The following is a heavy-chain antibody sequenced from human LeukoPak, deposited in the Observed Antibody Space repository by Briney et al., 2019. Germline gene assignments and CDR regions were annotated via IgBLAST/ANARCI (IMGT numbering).Heavy chain of an antibody. CDR3: AKDISAVAAFYAMDV. CDR1: GFTFSDYT. J-gene: IGHJ6*02. V-gene: IGHV3-21*01. Sequence: GGSLRLSCAASGFTFSDYTMNWVRQAPGKGLDWVSSISSSSNYIYYADSVKGRFTISRDNAKNSLYLQMNSLRVEDTAVYYCAKDISAVAAFYAMDVWGQGTTVTASS. D-gene: IGHD2-15*01. CDR2: ISSSSNYI.